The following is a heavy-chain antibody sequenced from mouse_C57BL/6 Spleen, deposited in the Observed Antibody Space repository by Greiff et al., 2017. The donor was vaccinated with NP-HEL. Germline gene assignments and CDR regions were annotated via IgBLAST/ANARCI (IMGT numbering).Heavy chain of an antibody. CDR1: GFSLTSYG. J-gene: IGHJ4*01. CDR3: ARERIGDYAMDY. Sequence: VMLVESGPGLVQPSQSLSITCTVSGFSLTSYGVHWVRQSPGKGLEWLGVIWSGGSTDYNAAFISRLSISKDNSKSQVFFKMNSLQADDTAIYYCARERIGDYAMDYWGQGTSVTVSS. CDR2: IWSGGST. V-gene: IGHV2-2*01.